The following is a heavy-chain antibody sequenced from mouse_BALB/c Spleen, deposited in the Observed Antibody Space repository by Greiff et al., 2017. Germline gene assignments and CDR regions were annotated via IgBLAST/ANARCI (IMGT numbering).Heavy chain of an antibody. CDR1: GYSITSDYA. CDR2: ISYSGST. CDR3: ARSYYGNSFAY. D-gene: IGHD2-10*01. Sequence: EVQLQESGPGLVKPSQSLSLTCTVTGYSITSDYAWNWIRQFPGNKLEWMGYISYSGSTSYNPSLKSRISITRDTSKNQFFLQLNSVTTEDTATYYCARSYYGNSFAYWGQGTLVTVSA. V-gene: IGHV3-2*02. J-gene: IGHJ3*01.